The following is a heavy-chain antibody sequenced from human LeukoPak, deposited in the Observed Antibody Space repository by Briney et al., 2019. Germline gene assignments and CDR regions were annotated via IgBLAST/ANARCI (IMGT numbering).Heavy chain of an antibody. CDR1: GGSISSYY. CDR2: IYTSRST. Sequence: SETLSLTCTVSGGSISSYYWSWIRQPAGKGLEWIGRIYTSRSTNYNPSLKSRVTMSVDTSKNQFSLKLSSVTAADTAVYYCAREARSSANKNWFDPWGQGTLVTVSS. V-gene: IGHV4-4*07. D-gene: IGHD1-26*01. J-gene: IGHJ5*02. CDR3: AREARSSANKNWFDP.